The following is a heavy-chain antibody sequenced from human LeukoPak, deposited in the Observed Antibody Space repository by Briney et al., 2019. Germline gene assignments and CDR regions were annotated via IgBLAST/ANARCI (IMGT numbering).Heavy chain of an antibody. CDR2: ISGSGENT. Sequence: PGGSLRLSCAASGFTFRKYAMTWVRQAPGKGLEWVSVISGSGENTDYADHVKGRFTISRDNSKNTLFLQMSSLRPEDTAVYYCVTALGKNAFDIWGQGTMVTVSS. CDR1: GFTFRKYA. CDR3: VTALGKNAFDI. V-gene: IGHV3-23*01. D-gene: IGHD7-27*01. J-gene: IGHJ3*02.